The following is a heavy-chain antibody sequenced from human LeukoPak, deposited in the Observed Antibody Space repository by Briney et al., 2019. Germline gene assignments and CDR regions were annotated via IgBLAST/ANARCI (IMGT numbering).Heavy chain of an antibody. Sequence: PGGSLRLSCAASGFTFSSYAMSWVRQAPGKGLEWVSAISGSGGSTYYADSVKGRFTISRDNSKNTLYLQMNSLRAEDTAVYYCAKDREFGDYGGGCFDYWGQGTLVTVSS. CDR1: GFTFSSYA. J-gene: IGHJ4*02. CDR2: ISGSGGST. V-gene: IGHV3-23*01. D-gene: IGHD3-10*01. CDR3: AKDREFGDYGGGCFDY.